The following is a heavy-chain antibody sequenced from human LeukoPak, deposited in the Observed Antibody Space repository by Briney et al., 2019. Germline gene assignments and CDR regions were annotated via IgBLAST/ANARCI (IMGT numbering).Heavy chain of an antibody. CDR1: GFTFKIYA. CDR3: ARSSVVIAAAGSFDY. CDR2: ISSSSSFI. D-gene: IGHD6-13*01. V-gene: IGHV3-21*06. Sequence: KPGGSLRLSCAASGFTFKIYAMNWARQAPGKGREWVSAISSSSSFIYYAVSVRGRFTIYRDNAKNSLYLQMNSLRAEDTAVYYCARSSVVIAAAGSFDYWGQGTLVTVSS. J-gene: IGHJ4*02.